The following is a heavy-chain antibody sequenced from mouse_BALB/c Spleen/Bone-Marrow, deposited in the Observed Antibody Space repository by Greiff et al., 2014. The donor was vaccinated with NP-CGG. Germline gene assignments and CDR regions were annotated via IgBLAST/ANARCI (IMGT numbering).Heavy chain of an antibody. Sequence: EVQLQQSGAEIVKPGASVKSSCTTSGFNIEDSYIYWMKQRPEQGLEWIGRIDPANGNTKYDPKFQGKTTITVDTSSATAYLQLSSLTSEDTAVYYCARNYGSSLDYWGQGTTLTVS. CDR2: IDPANGNT. J-gene: IGHJ2*01. CDR1: GFNIEDSY. V-gene: IGHV14-3*02. CDR3: ARNYGSSLDY. D-gene: IGHD1-1*01.